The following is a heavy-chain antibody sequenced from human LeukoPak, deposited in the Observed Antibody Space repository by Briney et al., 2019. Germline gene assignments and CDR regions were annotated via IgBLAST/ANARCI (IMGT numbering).Heavy chain of an antibody. CDR3: ARPVTTVKRDYYYMDV. Sequence: ASVKVSCKASGYTFTSYAMHWVRQAPGQRLEWMGWINAGNGNTKYSQKFQGRVTITRDTSASTAYMELSSLRSEDTAVYYCARPVTTVKRDYYYMDVWGKGTTVTVSS. D-gene: IGHD4-11*01. J-gene: IGHJ6*03. CDR1: GYTFTSYA. V-gene: IGHV1-3*01. CDR2: INAGNGNT.